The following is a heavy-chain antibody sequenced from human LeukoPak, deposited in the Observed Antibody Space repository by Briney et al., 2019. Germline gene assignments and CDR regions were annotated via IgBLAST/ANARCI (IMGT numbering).Heavy chain of an antibody. J-gene: IGHJ4*02. CDR1: GYIFTSYA. D-gene: IGHD3-16*02. V-gene: IGHV1-18*01. Sequence: ASVKVSCKASGYIFTSYAITWVRQAPGQGLEWMGWISAYNGNRNYAQNFQGRVTMTIDTSRTTAYMDLRSLRSDDTAVYYCARDLIMITFGGVIVIRGGFDYWGQGTLVTVSS. CDR3: ARDLIMITFGGVIVIRGGFDY. CDR2: ISAYNGNR.